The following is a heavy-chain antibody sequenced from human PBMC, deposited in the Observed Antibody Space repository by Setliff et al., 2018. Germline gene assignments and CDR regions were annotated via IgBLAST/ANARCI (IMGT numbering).Heavy chain of an antibody. CDR2: IYTSGSSGST. CDR3: ARGVSGVSWTPRY. Sequence: SETLSLTCVQGPVAPRSNNHCTWIRQPPGKGLEWIGYIYTSGSSGSTNYSSSLKSRVTISVDMSKNQFSLQLTSLTAADTAVYYCARGVSGVSWTPRYWGRGTLVTVSS. D-gene: IGHD2-15*01. J-gene: IGHJ4*02. CDR1: VAPRSNNH. V-gene: IGHV4-4*08.